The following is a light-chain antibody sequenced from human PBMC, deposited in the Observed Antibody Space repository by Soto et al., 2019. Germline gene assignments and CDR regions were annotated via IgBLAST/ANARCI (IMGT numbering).Light chain of an antibody. Sequence: EVVLTQSPVTLSLSPGERATLSCRASQSVSSTYFAWYQQKPGQAPRLLIYAASRRETGIPDTFSGSGSGTDFTLTISRLEPEDFAVYYCQQYDSSPYTFGQGTKVDIK. CDR2: AAS. V-gene: IGKV3-20*01. CDR1: QSVSSTY. CDR3: QQYDSSPYT. J-gene: IGKJ2*01.